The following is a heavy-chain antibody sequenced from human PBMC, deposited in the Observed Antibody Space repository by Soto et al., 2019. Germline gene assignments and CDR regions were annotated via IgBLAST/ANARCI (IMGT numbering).Heavy chain of an antibody. V-gene: IGHV4-59*08. CDR2: IYYSGST. CDR3: ATGIAAAGLFDP. D-gene: IGHD6-13*01. CDR1: GGTISSYY. Sequence: PSETLSLTCPVAGGTISSYYWSWIRQPPGKGLEWIGYIYYSGSTNYNPSLKSRVTISVDTSKNQFSLKLSSVTAADTAVYYCATGIAAAGLFDPWGQGTLVTVSS. J-gene: IGHJ5*02.